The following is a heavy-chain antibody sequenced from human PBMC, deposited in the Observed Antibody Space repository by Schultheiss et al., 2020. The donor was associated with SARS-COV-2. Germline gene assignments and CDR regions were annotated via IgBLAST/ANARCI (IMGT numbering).Heavy chain of an antibody. CDR1: GFTFSSYA. Sequence: GESLKISCAASGFTFSSYAMHWVRQAPGKGLEWVAVISYDGSNKYYADSVKGRFTISRDNSKNTLYLQMNSLRVEDTAVYYCARGYYDFWSGFDYWGQGTLVTVSS. D-gene: IGHD3-3*01. CDR3: ARGYYDFWSGFDY. CDR2: ISYDGSNK. J-gene: IGHJ4*02. V-gene: IGHV3-30*04.